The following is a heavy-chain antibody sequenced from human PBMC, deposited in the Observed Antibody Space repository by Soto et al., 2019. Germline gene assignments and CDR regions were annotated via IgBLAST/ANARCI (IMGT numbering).Heavy chain of an antibody. Sequence: QLQLQESGPGLVKPSETLSLTCTVSGGSISSSSYYWGWIRQPPGKGLEWIGSIYYSGNTYYNPSLKSRVTISVDTSKNQFSLKLSSVTAADTAVYYCARGGSRDGYNLPPYYFDYWGQGTLVTVSS. J-gene: IGHJ4*02. V-gene: IGHV4-39*01. CDR1: GGSISSSSYY. CDR3: ARGGSRDGYNLPPYYFDY. CDR2: IYYSGNT. D-gene: IGHD5-12*01.